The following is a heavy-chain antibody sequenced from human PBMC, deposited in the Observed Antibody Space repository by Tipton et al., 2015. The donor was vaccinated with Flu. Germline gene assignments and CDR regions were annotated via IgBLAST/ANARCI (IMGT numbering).Heavy chain of an antibody. CDR2: IYHSGST. CDR3: ARALGASSGYFSDL. J-gene: IGHJ5*02. Sequence: TLSLTCTVSGYFISSGYYWGWIRQPPGKGLEWIGSIYHSGSTYYNPSLKSRVTISVDTSKNQFSLKLSSVTAADTAVYYCARALGASSGYFSDLWGQGTLVTVSS. V-gene: IGHV4-38-2*02. CDR1: GYFISSGYY. D-gene: IGHD3-22*01.